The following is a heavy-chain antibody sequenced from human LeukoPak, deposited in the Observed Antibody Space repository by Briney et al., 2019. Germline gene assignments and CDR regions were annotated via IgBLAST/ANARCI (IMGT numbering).Heavy chain of an antibody. CDR1: GASISSGDYY. CDR2: IYYSGST. J-gene: IGHJ6*03. V-gene: IGHV4-30-4*08. CDR3: ARVWYDPYYYYMDV. Sequence: SETLSLTCPVSGASISSGDYYWSWIRQPPGKGLEWIGYIYYSGSTYYNPSLKSRVTISVDTSKNQFSLKLSSVTAADTAVYYCARVWYDPYYYYMDVWGKGTTVTGSS. D-gene: IGHD2-15*01.